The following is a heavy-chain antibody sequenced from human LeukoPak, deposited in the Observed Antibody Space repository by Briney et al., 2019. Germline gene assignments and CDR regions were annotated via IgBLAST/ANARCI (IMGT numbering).Heavy chain of an antibody. J-gene: IGHJ3*02. CDR3: ARDPEAYYDYVWGTGGTFDI. V-gene: IGHV3-48*03. D-gene: IGHD3-16*01. CDR2: ISSSGSSI. CDR1: GFTFSSYQ. Sequence: GGSLRLSCAASGFTFSSYQMNWVRQAPGKGLEWVSYISSSGSSIYYADSVKGRFTTSRDNAKNSLYLQMNSLRAEDTAVYYCARDPEAYYDYVWGTGGTFDIWGQGTMVTVSS.